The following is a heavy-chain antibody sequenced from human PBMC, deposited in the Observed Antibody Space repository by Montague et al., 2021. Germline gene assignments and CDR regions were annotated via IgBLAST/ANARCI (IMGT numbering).Heavy chain of an antibody. J-gene: IGHJ4*02. V-gene: IGHV4-34*01. CDR3: TRGEVAVTGIDY. CDR1: GGSLSGYI. CDR2: ISHTGST. Sequence: ETLSLTGAVYGGSLSGYIWNWIRQPPGRDLEWIGQISHTGSTSYNPSLKSRVTMSVDTSENHVSLRLSSVTAADTAVYYCTRGEVAVTGIDYWGQGALVTVSS. D-gene: IGHD6-19*01.